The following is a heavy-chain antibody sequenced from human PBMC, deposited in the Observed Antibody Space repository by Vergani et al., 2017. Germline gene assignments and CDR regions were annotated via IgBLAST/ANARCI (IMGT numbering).Heavy chain of an antibody. V-gene: IGHV3-23*01. Sequence: EVQLLESGGDLVQPGGSLRLSCAASGFTFIMHAMSWVRQAPGKGLEWVSTLSASDRRTPYADSVKGRFNISRDNFTNTLFLHMNSLRPEDTAVYYCAKVGLSEVAGTFGAFDIWGQGIMVTGSS. J-gene: IGHJ3*02. CDR1: GFTFIMHA. CDR3: AKVGLSEVAGTFGAFDI. D-gene: IGHD6-19*01. CDR2: LSASDRRT.